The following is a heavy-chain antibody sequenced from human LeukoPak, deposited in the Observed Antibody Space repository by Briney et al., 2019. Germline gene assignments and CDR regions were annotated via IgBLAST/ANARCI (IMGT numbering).Heavy chain of an antibody. CDR3: ARVLKTPRAFDI. CDR2: INSDGSST. D-gene: IGHD2-15*01. CDR1: GFTFSSYW. Sequence: PGGSLRLSCAASGFTFSSYWMHWVRQAPGKGLVWVSRINSDGSSTSYADSVKGRFTISRDNAKNTLYLQMNSLRAEDTAVDYCARVLKTPRAFDIWGQGTMVTVSS. J-gene: IGHJ3*02. V-gene: IGHV3-74*01.